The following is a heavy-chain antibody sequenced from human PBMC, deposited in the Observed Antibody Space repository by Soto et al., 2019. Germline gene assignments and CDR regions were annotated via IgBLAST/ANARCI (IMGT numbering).Heavy chain of an antibody. CDR2: IYYTGNT. D-gene: IGHD5-18*01. J-gene: IGHJ5*02. CDR3: ARGEYTYGPEGNWFGP. CDR1: GASISSGGYY. Sequence: SETLSLTCTLSGASISSGGYYWSWIRQLPGKGLEWIGYIYYTGNTRYNPSLKSRLIISVDTSNNYFSLELSSMTAADTAIYFCARGEYTYGPEGNWFGPWGQGSLVTVSS. V-gene: IGHV4-31*03.